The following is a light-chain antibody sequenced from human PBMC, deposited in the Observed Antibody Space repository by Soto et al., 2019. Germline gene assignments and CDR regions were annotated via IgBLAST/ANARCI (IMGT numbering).Light chain of an antibody. CDR1: QDISNY. V-gene: IGKV1-33*01. J-gene: IGKJ3*01. Sequence: DLQMTQSPSSLSASVGDRVTITCQASQDISNYLNWYQQKPGKAPKLLIYDASNLETGVPSRFSGSGSGTDFTFTSSSLQPEDIATYYCQQYDNLPPFTFGPGTKGDIK. CDR2: DAS. CDR3: QQYDNLPPFT.